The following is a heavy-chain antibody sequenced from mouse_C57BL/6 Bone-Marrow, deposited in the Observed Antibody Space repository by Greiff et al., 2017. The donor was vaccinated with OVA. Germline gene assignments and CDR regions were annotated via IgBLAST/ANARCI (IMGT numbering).Heavy chain of an antibody. J-gene: IGHJ2*01. Sequence: VQLQQPGAELVRPGSSVKLSCKASGYTFTSYWMDWVKQRPGQGLEWIGNIYPSDSETHYNQKFKDKATLTVDKSSSTAYMQLSSLTSEDSAVYYCARRRQLVDDWGQGTTLTVSS. CDR2: IYPSDSET. CDR3: ARRRQLVDD. D-gene: IGHD4-1*02. V-gene: IGHV1-61*01. CDR1: GYTFTSYW.